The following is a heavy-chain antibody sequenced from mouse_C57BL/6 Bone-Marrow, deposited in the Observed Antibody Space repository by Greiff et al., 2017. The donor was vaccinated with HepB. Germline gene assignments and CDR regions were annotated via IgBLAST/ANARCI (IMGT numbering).Heavy chain of an antibody. CDR3: ARPRYDYDGAWFAY. CDR1: GYTFTSYG. CDR2: IYPRSGNT. J-gene: IGHJ3*01. Sequence: VQRVESGAELARPGASVKLSCKASGYTFTSYGISWVKQRTGQGLEWIGEIYPRSGNTYYNEKFKGKATLTADKSSSTAYMELRSLTSEDSAVYFCARPRYDYDGAWFAYWGQGTLVTVSA. V-gene: IGHV1-81*01. D-gene: IGHD2-4*01.